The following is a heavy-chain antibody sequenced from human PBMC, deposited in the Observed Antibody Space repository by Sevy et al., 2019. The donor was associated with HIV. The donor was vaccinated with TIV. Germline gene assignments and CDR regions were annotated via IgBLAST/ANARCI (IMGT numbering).Heavy chain of an antibody. J-gene: IGHJ4*02. CDR2: ISYDGSNK. D-gene: IGHD6-19*01. Sequence: GGSLRLSCAASGFTFSSYGMHWVRQAPGKGLEWVAVISYDGSNKYYADSVKGRFTISRDNSKNRLYLQMNSLRAEDTAVYYCAKDGYSRGWGAAYWGQGPLVTVSS. V-gene: IGHV3-30*18. CDR3: AKDGYSRGWGAAY. CDR1: GFTFSSYG.